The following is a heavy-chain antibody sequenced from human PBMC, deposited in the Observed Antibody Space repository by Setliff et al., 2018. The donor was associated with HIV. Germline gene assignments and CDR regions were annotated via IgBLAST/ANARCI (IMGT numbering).Heavy chain of an antibody. CDR3: TRNPHSSGWYLLDY. J-gene: IGHJ4*02. V-gene: IGHV3-7*03. D-gene: IGHD6-19*01. CDR1: RFSFSTFW. Sequence: GGSLRLSCATSRFSFSTFWMTWVRQAPGKGLEWIANINQDGNKKYHAGSVWGRFTISRDNAKNSLYLQMNSLRAEDTAVYYCTRNPHSSGWYLLDYWAQGTQVTVSS. CDR2: INQDGNKK.